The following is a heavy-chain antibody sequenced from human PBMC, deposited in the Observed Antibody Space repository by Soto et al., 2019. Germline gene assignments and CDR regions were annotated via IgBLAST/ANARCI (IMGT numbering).Heavy chain of an antibody. CDR2: IYWDDDK. Sequence: QITLKESGPPLVKPTQTLTLTCTFSGFSLSTSGVGVGWIRQPPGKALEWLALIYWDDDKRYSPSLKSMLTIPMDPSKTLLVFTMTNRDPVDTPTYYRAHITSYSCAGTCYSSFVYCGQGTLVTVSS. V-gene: IGHV2-5*02. J-gene: IGHJ4*02. CDR1: GFSLSTSGVG. CDR3: AHITSYSCAGTCYSSFVY. D-gene: IGHD2-15*01.